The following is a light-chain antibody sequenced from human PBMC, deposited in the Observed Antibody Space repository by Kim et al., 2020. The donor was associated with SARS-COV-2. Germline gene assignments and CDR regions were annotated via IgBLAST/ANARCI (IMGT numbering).Light chain of an antibody. J-gene: IGLJ1*01. Sequence: SITISCTGTSSDVGGYNYVSWYQQHPGKAPKLMIYDVSNRPSGVSNRFSGSKSGNTASLTISGLQAEDEADYYCSSYTRSSTHYVFGTGTKVTVL. CDR3: SSYTRSSTHYV. CDR2: DVS. CDR1: SSDVGGYNY. V-gene: IGLV2-14*03.